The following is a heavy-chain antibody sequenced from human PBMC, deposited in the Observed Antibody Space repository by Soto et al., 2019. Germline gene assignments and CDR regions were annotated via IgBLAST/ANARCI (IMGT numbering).Heavy chain of an antibody. Sequence: HPGGSLRLSCAASGFTFSSYGMHWVRQAPGKGLEWVAVIWYDGSNKYYADSVKGRFTISRDNSKNTLYLQMNSLRAEDTAVYYCARDIDSTEYYFDYWGQGTLVTVSS. CDR3: ARDIDSTEYYFDY. J-gene: IGHJ4*02. D-gene: IGHD3-22*01. CDR1: GFTFSSYG. CDR2: IWYDGSNK. V-gene: IGHV3-33*01.